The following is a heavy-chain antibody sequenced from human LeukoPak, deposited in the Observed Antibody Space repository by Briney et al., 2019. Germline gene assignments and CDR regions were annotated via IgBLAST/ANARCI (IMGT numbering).Heavy chain of an antibody. J-gene: IGHJ6*03. CDR1: GGSFSGYY. V-gene: IGHV4-34*01. CDR2: INHSGST. Sequence: SETLSLTCAVYGGSFSGYYWSWIRQPPGKGLEWIGEINHSGSTNYNPSLKSRVTISVDTSKNQFSLKLSSVTAADTAVYYCARGGNYYDNYHYMDVWGKGTTVTVSS. CDR3: ARGGNYYDNYHYMDV. D-gene: IGHD3-22*01.